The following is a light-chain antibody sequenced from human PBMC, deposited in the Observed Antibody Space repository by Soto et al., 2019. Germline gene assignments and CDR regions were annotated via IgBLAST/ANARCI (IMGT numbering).Light chain of an antibody. V-gene: IGLV2-23*02. CDR2: EVN. Sequence: QSALTQPASVSGSPGQSITISCTGSSSDVGSYNLVSWYQQTPGKAPKVMIFEVNKRPSGVSNRFSGSKSGNTASLTISGLQAEDEADYYCSSFAGVRPVVFGGGTKLTVL. CDR3: SSFAGVRPVV. J-gene: IGLJ2*01. CDR1: SSDVGSYNL.